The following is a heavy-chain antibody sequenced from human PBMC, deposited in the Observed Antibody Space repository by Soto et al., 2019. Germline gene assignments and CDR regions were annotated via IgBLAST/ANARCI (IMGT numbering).Heavy chain of an antibody. CDR1: GGSIGSSSYY. D-gene: IGHD6-19*01. Sequence: SETLSLTCTVSGGSIGSSSYYWGWIRQPPGKGLEWIGSIYDRGSTYSNPSLKSRLTTSLDTSKNQFSLKLTSVTAADSAVYYCARHGYTSGRTYFDYWGQGTLVTISS. V-gene: IGHV4-39*01. CDR2: IYDRGST. J-gene: IGHJ4*02. CDR3: ARHGYTSGRTYFDY.